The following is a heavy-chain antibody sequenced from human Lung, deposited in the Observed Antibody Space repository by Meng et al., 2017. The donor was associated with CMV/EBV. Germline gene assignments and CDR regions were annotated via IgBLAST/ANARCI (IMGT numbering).Heavy chain of an antibody. Sequence: GGSLRLSCAASGITFSSYSMNWVRQAPGKRLEWVSSISSSSSYIYYADSVKDRFPISRDNAKNSLYLQMNSLRAEDTAVYYCASDVCGRDDFWRSWSDYWGQGXLVTVSS. CDR3: ASDVCGRDDFWRSWSDY. CDR2: ISSSSSYI. CDR1: GITFSSYS. J-gene: IGHJ4*02. V-gene: IGHV3-21*01. D-gene: IGHD3-3*01.